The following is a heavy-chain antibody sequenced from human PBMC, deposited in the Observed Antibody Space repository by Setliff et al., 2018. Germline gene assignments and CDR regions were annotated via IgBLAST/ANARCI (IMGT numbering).Heavy chain of an antibody. D-gene: IGHD3-22*01. V-gene: IGHV4-59*01. CDR1: GDSINPYY. Sequence: SQTLSLTCSVSGDSINPYYWTWIRQPPGKGLEWIGFIYYSGATTYNPSLKSRVTISVDTSKNQFSLNLNSVTAADTAVYYCARYRNYFDSSGQTQYYFDYWGQGTLVTVSS. CDR2: IYYSGAT. J-gene: IGHJ4*02. CDR3: ARYRNYFDSSGQTQYYFDY.